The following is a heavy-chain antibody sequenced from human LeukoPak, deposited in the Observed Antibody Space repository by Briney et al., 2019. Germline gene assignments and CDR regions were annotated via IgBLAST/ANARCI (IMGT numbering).Heavy chain of an antibody. CDR3: AKESQWLVGY. V-gene: IGHV3-30*18. Sequence: PGGSLRLSCAASGFTFSSYGMHWVRQAPGKGLEWVAVISYDGSNKYYADSVKGRFTTSRDNSKNTLYLQMNSLRAEDTAVYYCAKESQWLVGYWGQGTLVTVSS. CDR2: ISYDGSNK. J-gene: IGHJ4*02. D-gene: IGHD6-19*01. CDR1: GFTFSSYG.